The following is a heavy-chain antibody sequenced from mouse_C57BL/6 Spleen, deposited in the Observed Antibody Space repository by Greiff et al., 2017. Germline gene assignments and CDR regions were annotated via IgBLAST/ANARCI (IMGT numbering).Heavy chain of an antibody. CDR2: IYPGSGST. CDR3: AREGYYYAMDY. Sequence: QVQLQQSGAELVKPGASVKMSCKASGYTFTSYWITWVKQRPGQGLEWIGDIYPGSGSTNYNEKFKSKATLTVDTSSSTAYMQLSSLTSEDYAVYYCAREGYYYAMDYWGQGTSVTVSS. V-gene: IGHV1-55*01. CDR1: GYTFTSYW. J-gene: IGHJ4*01.